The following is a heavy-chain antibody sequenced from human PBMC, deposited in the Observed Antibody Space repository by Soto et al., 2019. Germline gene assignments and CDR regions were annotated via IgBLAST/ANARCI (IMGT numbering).Heavy chain of an antibody. CDR2: IYYSGST. CDR1: GGSISSSSYY. CDR3: ARHPLLEWLLCWFDL. D-gene: IGHD3-3*01. V-gene: IGHV4-39*01. J-gene: IGHJ5*02. Sequence: PSETLSLTCTVSGGSISSSSYYWGWIRQPPGKGLEWIGSIYYSGSTYYNPSLKSRVTISVDTSKNQFSLKLSSVTAADTAVYYCARHPLLEWLLCWFDLWGQGTLVTVSS.